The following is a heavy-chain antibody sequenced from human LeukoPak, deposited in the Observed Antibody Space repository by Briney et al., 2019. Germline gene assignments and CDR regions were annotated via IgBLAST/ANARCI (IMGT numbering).Heavy chain of an antibody. V-gene: IGHV5-51*01. CDR3: ARLWKRIAVAGGVDY. Sequence: GESLQISCKGSGYMFTSYWIGWVRQLPGKGLEWMGIIYPGDSDTRYSPSFQGQVTISADKSISTAYLQWSSLKASDTAMYYCARLWKRIAVAGGVDYWGQGTLVTVSS. D-gene: IGHD6-19*01. CDR2: IYPGDSDT. CDR1: GYMFTSYW. J-gene: IGHJ4*02.